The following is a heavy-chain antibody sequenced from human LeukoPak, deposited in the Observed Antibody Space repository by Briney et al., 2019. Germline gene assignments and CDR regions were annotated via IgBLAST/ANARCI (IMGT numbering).Heavy chain of an antibody. D-gene: IGHD6-6*01. J-gene: IGHJ4*02. CDR2: INPKSGYT. CDR1: GYTFTTLD. V-gene: IGHV1-8*03. Sequence: ASVKVSCKASGYTFTTLDINWVRQATGQGLEWMGWINPKSGYTGYAQKFQGRVTITRDTSTSTAYMELSSLRSEDTAVYYCAKDYWVFSSEYSSPPDYWGQGTLVTVSS. CDR3: AKDYWVFSSEYSSPPDY.